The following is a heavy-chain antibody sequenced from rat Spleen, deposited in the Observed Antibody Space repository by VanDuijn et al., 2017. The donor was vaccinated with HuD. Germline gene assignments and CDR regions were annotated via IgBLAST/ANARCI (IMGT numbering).Heavy chain of an antibody. D-gene: IGHD1-5*01. CDR2: ISFDGSST. CDR1: GFTFSDYN. J-gene: IGHJ2*01. V-gene: IGHV5-7*01. CDR3: TRGGTTRVFDY. Sequence: EVQLVESGGGLVQPGRSLKLSCAASGFTFSDYNMAWVRQAPKKGLEWVATISFDGSSTHYRDSVKGRFTLSRDNVKSTLYLQMNSLRSEDTATYYCTRGGTTRVFDYWGQGVMVTVSS.